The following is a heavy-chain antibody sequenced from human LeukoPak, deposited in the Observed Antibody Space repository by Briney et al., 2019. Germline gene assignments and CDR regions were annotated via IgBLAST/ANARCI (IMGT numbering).Heavy chain of an antibody. V-gene: IGHV4-34*01. CDR1: GGSFSGYY. CDR3: ARKNPRTNIVGAVPMYWFDP. J-gene: IGHJ5*02. D-gene: IGHD1-26*01. Sequence: SETLSLTCAVYGGSFSGYYWSWIRQPPGKGLEWIGEINHSGSANYNPSLKSRVTISVDTSKNQFSLKLSSVTAADTAVYYCARKNPRTNIVGAVPMYWFDPGGQGTLVTVSS. CDR2: INHSGSA.